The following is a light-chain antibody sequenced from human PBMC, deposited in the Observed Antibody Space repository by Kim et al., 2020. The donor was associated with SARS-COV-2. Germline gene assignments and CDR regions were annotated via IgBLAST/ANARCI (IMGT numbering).Light chain of an antibody. Sequence: TSVGDRVTITCRASRSISTYLNWYQLKAGKAPQLLIFDASSWQSGVPTRFSGSGSGTDFTLTISGLHPEDFATYYCQQSYSSPVTFGGGTKVDIK. CDR2: DAS. CDR3: QQSYSSPVT. J-gene: IGKJ4*01. V-gene: IGKV1-39*01. CDR1: RSISTY.